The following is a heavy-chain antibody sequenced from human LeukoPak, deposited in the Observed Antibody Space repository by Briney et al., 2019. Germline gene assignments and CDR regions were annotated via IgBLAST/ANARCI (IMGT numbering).Heavy chain of an antibody. V-gene: IGHV4-59*01. D-gene: IGHD6-13*01. J-gene: IGHJ4*02. CDR3: ARVNRRPYSSSWYVDY. Sequence: KPSETLSLTCTVSGGSISSYYWSWIRQPPGKGLEWIGYIYYSGSTNYNPSLKSRVTISVDTSKNQFSLKLSSVTAADTAVYYCARVNRRPYSSSWYVDYWGQGTLVTVSS. CDR1: GGSISSYY. CDR2: IYYSGST.